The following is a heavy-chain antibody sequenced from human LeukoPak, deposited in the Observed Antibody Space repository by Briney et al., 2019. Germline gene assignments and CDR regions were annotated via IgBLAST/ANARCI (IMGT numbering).Heavy chain of an antibody. Sequence: SETLSLTCAVYGGSFSGYYWSWIRQPPGKGLKWIGEINHSGSTNYNPSLKSRVTISVDTSKNQFSLKLSSVTAADTAVYYCARGARGLADNYYDSSGYYDFDYWGQGTLVTVSS. D-gene: IGHD3-22*01. V-gene: IGHV4-34*01. CDR3: ARGARGLADNYYDSSGYYDFDY. CDR2: INHSGST. J-gene: IGHJ4*02. CDR1: GGSFSGYY.